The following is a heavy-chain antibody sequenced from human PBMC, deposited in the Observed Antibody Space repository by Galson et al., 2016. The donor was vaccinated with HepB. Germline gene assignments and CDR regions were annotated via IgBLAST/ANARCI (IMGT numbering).Heavy chain of an antibody. J-gene: IGHJ4*02. V-gene: IGHV4-4*02. CDR1: GGSVTSGYW. CDR2: IFHSGRT. CDR3: ARTGY. Sequence: SETLSLTCAVSGGSVTSGYWWSWVRQPPGKGLEWIGEIFHSGRTNYSPSLKSRVTISVDKSKDQFSLRLTSVTAADTAVDYCARTGYWGQGTLVTVSS. D-gene: IGHD1-14*01.